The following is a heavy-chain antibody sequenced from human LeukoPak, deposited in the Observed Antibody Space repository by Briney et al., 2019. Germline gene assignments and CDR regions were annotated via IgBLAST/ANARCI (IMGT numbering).Heavy chain of an antibody. Sequence: GGSLRLSCAASGFIFSNSWMSWVRQAPGKGLEWVANIKQDGTQTYYVDSVKGRITISRANAKSSLYLQMNSLRAEDTAVYYCAREGYCSGGSCYFDYWGQGTLVTVSS. CDR3: AREGYCSGGSCYFDY. CDR2: IKQDGTQT. D-gene: IGHD2-15*01. V-gene: IGHV3-7*01. J-gene: IGHJ4*02. CDR1: GFIFSNSW.